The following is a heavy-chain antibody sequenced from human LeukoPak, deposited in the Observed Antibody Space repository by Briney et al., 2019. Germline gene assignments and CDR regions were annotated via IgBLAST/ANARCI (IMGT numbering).Heavy chain of an antibody. V-gene: IGHV3-74*01. J-gene: IGHJ4*02. CDR3: TRASYYDNSGEPFAD. CDR1: GFTFSNYW. Sequence: GGSLRLSCAASGFTFSNYWMHWVRQAPGKGLVWVSRIKSDGSSTTYADSVKGRFTISRDNAKNTLYLQMNNLRAEDTAVYYCTRASYYDNSGEPFADWGQGILVTVSS. D-gene: IGHD3-22*01. CDR2: IKSDGSST.